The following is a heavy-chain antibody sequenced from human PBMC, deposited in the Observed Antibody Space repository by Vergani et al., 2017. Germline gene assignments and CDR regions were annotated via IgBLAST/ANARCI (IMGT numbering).Heavy chain of an antibody. CDR2: IKQDGSEK. D-gene: IGHD3-3*01. J-gene: IGHJ4*02. V-gene: IGHV3-7*01. Sequence: EVQLVESGGGLVQPGGSLRLSCAASGFTFSSYWMSWVRQAPGKGLEWVANIKQDGSEKYYVDSVKGRFTISRDNAKNSLYLQMNSLRAEDTAVYYCASGPRFLEWLLLYWGQGTLVTVSS. CDR1: GFTFSSYW. CDR3: ASGPRFLEWLLLY.